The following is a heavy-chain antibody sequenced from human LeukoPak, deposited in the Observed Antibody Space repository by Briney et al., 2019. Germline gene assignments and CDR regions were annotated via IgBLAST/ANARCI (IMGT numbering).Heavy chain of an antibody. J-gene: IGHJ4*02. CDR1: GFTFSNYW. Sequence: PGGSLRLSCAASGFTFSNYWMSWVRQAPGKGLEWVANIKQDGSEKYYVDSVKGRFTISRDNAKNSLYLQMNSLRAEDTAVYYCARDKDVGPTILVYWGRGTLVTVSS. V-gene: IGHV3-7*01. D-gene: IGHD1-26*01. CDR3: ARDKDVGPTILVY. CDR2: IKQDGSEK.